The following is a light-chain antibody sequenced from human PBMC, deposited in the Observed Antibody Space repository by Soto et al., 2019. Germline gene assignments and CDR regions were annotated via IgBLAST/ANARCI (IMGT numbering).Light chain of an antibody. CDR2: NNN. J-gene: IGLJ3*02. CDR3: AAWDDSLNGVV. CDR1: SSNIGSTT. Sequence: QSVLTQPPSASGTPGQRVTIACSGSSSNIGSTTVKWYQQLPGTAHKLLIYNNNQRPSGVPDRFSGSKSGTSASLAISGLQSGDEADYYCAAWDDSLNGVVFGGVTKLTVL. V-gene: IGLV1-44*01.